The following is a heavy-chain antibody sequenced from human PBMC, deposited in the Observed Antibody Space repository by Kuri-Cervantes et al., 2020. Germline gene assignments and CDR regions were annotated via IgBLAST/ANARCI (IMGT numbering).Heavy chain of an antibody. Sequence: ASVKVSCKASGYTFTSYYMHWVRQAPGQGLEWMGIINPSGGSTSYAQKFQGRVTMTRDTSTNTVYMELSSLRSEDTAVYYCARDLFPPGGGSYRTDAFDIWGQGTMVTVSS. CDR1: GYTFTSYY. V-gene: IGHV1-46*01. J-gene: IGHJ3*02. CDR2: INPSGGST. D-gene: IGHD1-26*01. CDR3: ARDLFPPGGGSYRTDAFDI.